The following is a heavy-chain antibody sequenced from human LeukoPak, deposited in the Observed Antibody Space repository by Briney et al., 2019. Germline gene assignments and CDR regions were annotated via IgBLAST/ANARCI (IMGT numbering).Heavy chain of an antibody. CDR2: IYYSGGT. CDR3: ARARGDYDSSGSDFDY. V-gene: IGHV4-59*01. J-gene: IGHJ4*02. Sequence: PSETLSLTCTVSGGSISSYYWSWIRQPPGKGLEWIGYIYYSGGTNYNPSLKSRVTISVDTSKNQFPLKLSSVTAADTAVYYCARARGDYDSSGSDFDYWGQGTLVTVSS. D-gene: IGHD3-22*01. CDR1: GGSISSYY.